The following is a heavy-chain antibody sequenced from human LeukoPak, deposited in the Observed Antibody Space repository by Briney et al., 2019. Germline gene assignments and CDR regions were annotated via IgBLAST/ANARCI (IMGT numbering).Heavy chain of an antibody. CDR1: GGSISTSNYY. D-gene: IGHD3-22*01. Sequence: SETLSLTCTVSGGSISTSNYYWGWIRQPPGKGLEWIGNIFYSGSTYYSPSLRSRVTISLDTSRNQFSPKLSSVTAADTAVYYCARTYYYGSSGYYQFDIWGQGTMVTVSS. J-gene: IGHJ3*02. CDR2: IFYSGST. V-gene: IGHV4-39*07. CDR3: ARTYYYGSSGYYQFDI.